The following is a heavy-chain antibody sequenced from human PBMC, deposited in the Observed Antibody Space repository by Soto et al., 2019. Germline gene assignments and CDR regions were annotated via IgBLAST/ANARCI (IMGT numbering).Heavy chain of an antibody. V-gene: IGHV3-74*01. CDR3: AREGYDYSNYYYYYYMDV. D-gene: IGHD4-4*01. J-gene: IGHJ6*03. CDR2: INSDGSST. Sequence: GGSLRLSCAASGFTFSSYWMHWVRQAPGKGLVWVSRINSDGSSTSYADSVKGRFTISRDNAKNTLYLQMNSLRAEDTAVYYCAREGYDYSNYYYYYYMDVWGKGTTVTVSS. CDR1: GFTFSSYW.